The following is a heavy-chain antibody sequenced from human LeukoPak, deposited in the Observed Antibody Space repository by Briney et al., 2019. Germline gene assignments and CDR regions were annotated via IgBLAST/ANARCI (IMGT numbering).Heavy chain of an antibody. CDR2: IDNDGSST. CDR3: TRRRDREALDL. CDR1: GFTLSNYW. V-gene: IGHV3-74*01. D-gene: IGHD1-14*01. J-gene: IGHJ3*01. Sequence: GGSLRLSCEVSGFTLSNYWMYWVRQAPGKGLVWVSRIDNDGSSTIYADSVRGRFTISRDNAKNTLYLQMNSLRADDTAVYYCTRRRDREALDLWGQGTMVTVSS.